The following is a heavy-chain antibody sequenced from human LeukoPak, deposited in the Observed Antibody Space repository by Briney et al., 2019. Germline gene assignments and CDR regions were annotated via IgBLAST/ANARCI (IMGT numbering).Heavy chain of an antibody. Sequence: SETLSLTCTVSGGSISSSSYYWGWIRQPPGKGLEWIGSIYYSGSTYYNPSLKSRVTISVDTSKNQFSLKLSSVTAADTAVYYCARYLPLYSSGWYDYWGQGTLVTVSS. CDR3: ARYLPLYSSGWYDY. J-gene: IGHJ4*02. V-gene: IGHV4-39*07. D-gene: IGHD6-19*01. CDR1: GGSISSSSYY. CDR2: IYYSGST.